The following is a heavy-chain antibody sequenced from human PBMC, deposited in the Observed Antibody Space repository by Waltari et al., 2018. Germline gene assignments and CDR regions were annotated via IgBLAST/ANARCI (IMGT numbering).Heavy chain of an antibody. J-gene: IGHJ6*02. CDR2: IIPILGMA. Sequence: QVQLVQSGAEVKKPGPSVKVSCKASGGTFSSYTISWVRQAPGQGLEWMGRIIPILGMANCAQKFKCRVTMTADKSTSTAYMELGSLRSEDTAVYYCARAGLASYYGMDVWGQGTTVTVSS. CDR1: GGTFSSYT. V-gene: IGHV1-69*02. CDR3: ARAGLASYYGMDV.